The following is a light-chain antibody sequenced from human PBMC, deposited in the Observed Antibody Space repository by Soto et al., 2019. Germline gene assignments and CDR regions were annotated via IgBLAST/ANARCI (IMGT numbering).Light chain of an antibody. CDR1: SSDVGGYNY. J-gene: IGLJ2*01. CDR3: CSYPSSSTVI. CDR2: DVS. Sequence: QSALTQPASVSGSPGQSITISCTGTSSDVGGYNYVSWYQQYPGKVPKLLIFDVSDRPSGVSNRFSGSKSGNTASLTISGLQAEDEADYYCCSYPSSSTVILGGGTKLTVL. V-gene: IGLV2-14*01.